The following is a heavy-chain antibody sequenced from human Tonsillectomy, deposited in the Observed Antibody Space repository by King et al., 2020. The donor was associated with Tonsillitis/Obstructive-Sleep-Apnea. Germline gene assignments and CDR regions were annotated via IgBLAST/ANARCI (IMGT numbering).Heavy chain of an antibody. J-gene: IGHJ4*02. Sequence: QLVESGGGLVKPGGSLRLSCAASGFTFSNAWMNWVRQAPGKGLEWVGRIKSKTEGGTTDYAAPVKGRFTISRDDSKHTLYLQMNSLKTEDTTVYYCTTDPMTTVTTVQDYWGQGTLVTVSS. CDR2: IKSKTEGGTT. D-gene: IGHD4-17*01. V-gene: IGHV3-15*07. CDR3: TTDPMTTVTTVQDY. CDR1: GFTFSNAW.